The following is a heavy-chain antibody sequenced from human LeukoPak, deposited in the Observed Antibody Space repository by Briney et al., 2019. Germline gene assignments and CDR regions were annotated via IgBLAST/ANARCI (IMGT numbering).Heavy chain of an antibody. CDR1: GFTFSSYA. CDR2: ISSDGSNK. V-gene: IGHV3-30*04. CDR3: AKAREVWFGELGRY. D-gene: IGHD3-10*01. Sequence: GGSLRLSCAASGFTFSSYAIHWVRQAPGKGLEWVAVISSDGSNKYYADSVQGRFTISRDNSKNTLYLQMNSLRAEDTAVYYCAKAREVWFGELGRYWGQGTLVTVSS. J-gene: IGHJ4*02.